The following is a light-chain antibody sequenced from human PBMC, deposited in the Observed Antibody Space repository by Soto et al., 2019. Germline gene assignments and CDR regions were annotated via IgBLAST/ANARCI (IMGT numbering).Light chain of an antibody. Sequence: EIVLTQSPGNLSFSPGERATLSCRASQSVSSTSLAWYQQKPGQAPRLLIYGASNRATGIPDRFSGSGSGTDFTLTISRLEPEDFAVYYCQQYDNSPPWTFGQGTKVEIK. V-gene: IGKV3-20*01. CDR1: QSVSSTS. CDR3: QQYDNSPPWT. CDR2: GAS. J-gene: IGKJ1*01.